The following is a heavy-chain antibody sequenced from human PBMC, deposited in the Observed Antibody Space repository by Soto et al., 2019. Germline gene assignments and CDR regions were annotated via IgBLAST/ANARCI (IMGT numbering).Heavy chain of an antibody. J-gene: IGHJ3*01. CDR3: VRVTRAGTFFDL. CDR2: INTDETIT. Sequence: EVQLVESGGGLVQPGGSPRLSCAASGFTFSSHWMHWVRQAPGKGPVWVSRINTDETITTYADSVKGRFTISRDNVKNTLYLQMHSLRAEDTAAYYCVRVTRAGTFFDLWGQGTMVTVSS. V-gene: IGHV3-74*01. CDR1: GFTFSSHW.